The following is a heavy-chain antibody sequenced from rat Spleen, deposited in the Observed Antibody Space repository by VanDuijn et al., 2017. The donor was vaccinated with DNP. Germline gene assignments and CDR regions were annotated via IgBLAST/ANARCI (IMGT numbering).Heavy chain of an antibody. D-gene: IGHD4-3*01. CDR3: VRWNSGHFDY. CDR2: IGSPAYAP. Sequence: EVLLVESGGGLVQPGRSLKLSCAASGFTFSAYYMAWVRQAPAKGLEWVAYIGSPAYAPYYADSVKGRFTISRDNAKSTLYLQMNSLRSEDMATYYCVRWNSGHFDYWGQGVMVPVSS. V-gene: IGHV5-22*01. CDR1: GFTFSAYY. J-gene: IGHJ2*01.